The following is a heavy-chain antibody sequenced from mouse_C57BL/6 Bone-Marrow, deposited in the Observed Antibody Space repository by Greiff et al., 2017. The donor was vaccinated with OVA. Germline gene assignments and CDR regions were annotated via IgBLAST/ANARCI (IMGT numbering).Heavy chain of an antibody. CDR1: GFTFSDFY. V-gene: IGHV7-1*01. J-gene: IGHJ1*03. Sequence: EVQRVESGGGLVQSGRSLRLSCATSGFTFSDFYMEWVRQAPGKGLEWIAASRNKANDYTTEYSASVKGRFIVSRDTSQSILYLQMNALRAEDTAIYYCARGAGSQVPHWYFDVWGTGTTVTVSS. CDR3: ARGAGSQVPHWYFDV. D-gene: IGHD1-1*01. CDR2: SRNKANDYTT.